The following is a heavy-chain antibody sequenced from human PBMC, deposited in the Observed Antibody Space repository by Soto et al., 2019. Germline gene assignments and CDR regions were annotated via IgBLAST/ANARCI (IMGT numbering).Heavy chain of an antibody. V-gene: IGHV1-2*04. J-gene: IGHJ6*02. CDR3: ARDLGVRHYSGLDV. CDR1: GYTFTGKY. D-gene: IGHD3-16*01. CDR2: INAKSGDT. Sequence: GASVKVSCKASGYTFTGKYLHWVRQAPGQGLEWMGWINAKSGDTNYAQKFQGWVTMTRDTSISTAYMELSRLRSDDTAVYYCARDLGVRHYSGLDVWGQGTPVTVSS.